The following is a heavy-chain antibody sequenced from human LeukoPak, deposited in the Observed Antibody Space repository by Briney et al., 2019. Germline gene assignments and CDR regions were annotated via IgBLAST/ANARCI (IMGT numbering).Heavy chain of an antibody. CDR3: AREAAATGRGWFDP. J-gene: IGHJ5*02. CDR1: GFTFSTYN. Sequence: GGSLRLSCAASGFTFSTYNIHWARQAPGKGLEWVAVISYDESNEYYADSVKGRFTISRDNSKNTLYLQMNSLRAEDTAVYYCAREAAATGRGWFDPWGQGTLVTVSS. D-gene: IGHD6-13*01. V-gene: IGHV3-30-3*01. CDR2: ISYDESNE.